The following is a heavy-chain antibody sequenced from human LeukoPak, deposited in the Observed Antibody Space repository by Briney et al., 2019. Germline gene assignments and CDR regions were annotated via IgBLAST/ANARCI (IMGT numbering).Heavy chain of an antibody. CDR2: INHSGST. Sequence: PSETLSLTCAVYGGSFSGYYWSWIRQPPGKGLEWIGEINHSGSTNYNPSLKSRVTISVDTSKNQFSLKLSSVTAADTAVYYCARGFRRYFDWLSHGYYYYGMDVSGQGTTVSVSS. J-gene: IGHJ6*02. V-gene: IGHV4-34*01. CDR1: GGSFSGYY. D-gene: IGHD3-9*01. CDR3: ARGFRRYFDWLSHGYYYYGMDV.